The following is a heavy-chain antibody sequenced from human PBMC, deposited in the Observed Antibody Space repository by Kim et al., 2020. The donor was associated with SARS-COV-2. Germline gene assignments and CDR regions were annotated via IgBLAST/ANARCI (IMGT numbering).Heavy chain of an antibody. Sequence: KVQGRVTITADESTSTAYMELSSLRSEDTAVYYCARDTITRVRGGDWFDPWGQGTLVTVSS. D-gene: IGHD3-10*01. CDR3: ARDTITRVRGGDWFDP. J-gene: IGHJ5*02. V-gene: IGHV1-69*01.